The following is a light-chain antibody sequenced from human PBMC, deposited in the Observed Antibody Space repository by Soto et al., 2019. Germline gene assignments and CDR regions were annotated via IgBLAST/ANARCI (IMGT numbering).Light chain of an antibody. CDR3: QQRSNWPPIT. J-gene: IGKJ5*01. V-gene: IGKV3D-20*02. Sequence: EFVLTQSPGTLSLSPGERATLSCRVSQTVRNNYLAWYQQKPGQAPRLLIYDASSRATGIPDRFSGGGSGTDFTLTISRLEPEDFAVYYCQQRSNWPPITFGQGTRLEIK. CDR1: QTVRNNY. CDR2: DAS.